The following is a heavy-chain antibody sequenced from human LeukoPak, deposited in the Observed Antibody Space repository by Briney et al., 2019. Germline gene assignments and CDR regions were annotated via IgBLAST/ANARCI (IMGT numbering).Heavy chain of an antibody. CDR1: GGSIISSY. Sequence: SETLSLTCTVSGGSIISSYWSWIRQPPGKGLEWIGYTHDSGTSDYNPSLKSRVTISIDTPKNQFSLKLSSVTGADTAVYYCERGSTKFDYWGQGTLVSVSS. V-gene: IGHV4-59*01. CDR2: THDSGTS. CDR3: ERGSTKFDY. D-gene: IGHD2-2*01. J-gene: IGHJ4*02.